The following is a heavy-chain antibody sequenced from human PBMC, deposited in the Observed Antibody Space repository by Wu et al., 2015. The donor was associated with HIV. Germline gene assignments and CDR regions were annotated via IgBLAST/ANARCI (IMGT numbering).Heavy chain of an antibody. J-gene: IGHJ4*02. V-gene: IGHV1-69*13. CDR2: IIPMFGTP. CDR3: ARRPQLVDQ. CDR1: GGTFSSYA. Sequence: QLIQSGAEVKKPGSSVKISCKTSGGTFSSYAINWVRQAPGQGLEWMGRIIPMFGTPDYARKFLGRITITADASTTTSYLELRSLRSQDTGIYFCARRPQLVDQWGQGNTGHRLL. D-gene: IGHD2-15*01.